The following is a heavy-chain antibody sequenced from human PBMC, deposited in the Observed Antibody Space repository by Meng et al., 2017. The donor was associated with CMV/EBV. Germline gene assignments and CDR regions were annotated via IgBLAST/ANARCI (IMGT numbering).Heavy chain of an antibody. CDR2: IYSGGSST. V-gene: IGHV3-23*03. D-gene: IGHD3-22*01. CDR3: AKAYDSSGYDY. Sequence: SCEASGFTFSSYAMSGVRQAPGKGMEWVSVIYSGGSSTYYADSVKGRFTISRDNSKNTLYLQMNSLRAEDTAVYYCAKAYDSSGYDYWGQGTLVTVSS. J-gene: IGHJ4*02. CDR1: GFTFSSYA.